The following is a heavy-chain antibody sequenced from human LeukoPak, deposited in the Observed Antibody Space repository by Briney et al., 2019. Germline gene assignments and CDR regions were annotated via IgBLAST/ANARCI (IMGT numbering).Heavy chain of an antibody. CDR1: GXTFSSYW. V-gene: IGHV3-74*01. D-gene: IGHD6-19*01. J-gene: IGHJ4*02. CDR3: ARVIYSGWEGELSG. Sequence: GSLRLSCAASGXTFSSYWRHWVRQAPGKGLVWVSRINSDGSTTSYADSVMGRFTISRDNAKNTLYLQMNSLRAEDTAVYYCARVIYSGWEGELSGWGQGTLVTVSS. CDR2: INSDGSTT.